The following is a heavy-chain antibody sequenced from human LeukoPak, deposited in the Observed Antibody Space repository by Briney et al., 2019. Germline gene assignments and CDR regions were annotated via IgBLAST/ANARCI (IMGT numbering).Heavy chain of an antibody. V-gene: IGHV3-23*01. CDR2: ISGSGGST. D-gene: IGHD6-19*01. CDR3: AKGGGWSPAVLFDY. CDR1: GFTFSSYA. J-gene: IGHJ4*02. Sequence: GGSLRLSCAASGFTFSSYAMSWVRQAPGKGLEWVSAISGSGGSTYYADSVKGRFTISRGNSKNTLYLQMNSLRAEDTAVYYCAKGGGWSPAVLFDYWGQGTLVTVSP.